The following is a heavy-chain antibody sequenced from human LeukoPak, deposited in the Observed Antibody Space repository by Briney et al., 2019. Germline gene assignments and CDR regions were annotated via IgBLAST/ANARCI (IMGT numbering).Heavy chain of an antibody. Sequence: GGSLRLSCAGSGFTFDEHAMHWVRQAPGKGLEWVSGISWNSGSIAYADSVKGRFTISRDNAKNLLFLQMSSLRAADTALYYCVKGHCSSSSCFPNYYYYMDVWGTGTTVTVSS. V-gene: IGHV3-9*01. J-gene: IGHJ6*03. D-gene: IGHD2-15*01. CDR2: ISWNSGSI. CDR3: VKGHCSSSSCFPNYYYYMDV. CDR1: GFTFDEHA.